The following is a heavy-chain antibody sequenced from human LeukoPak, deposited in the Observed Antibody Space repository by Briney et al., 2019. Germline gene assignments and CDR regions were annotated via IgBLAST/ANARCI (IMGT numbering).Heavy chain of an antibody. V-gene: IGHV4-39*07. D-gene: IGHD6-6*01. Sequence: PSETLSLTCTVSGGSISSRSYYWGWIRQPPGKGLEWIGEINHSGSTNYNPSLKSRVTISVDTSKNQFSLKLSSVTAADTAVYYCARDKRPPVSEFEYSSSSIDYWGQGTLVTVSS. CDR3: ARDKRPPVSEFEYSSSSIDY. CDR2: INHSGST. CDR1: GGSISSRSYY. J-gene: IGHJ4*02.